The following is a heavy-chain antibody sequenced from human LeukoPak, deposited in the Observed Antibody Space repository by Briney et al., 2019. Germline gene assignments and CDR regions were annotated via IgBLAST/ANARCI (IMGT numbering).Heavy chain of an antibody. Sequence: SETLSLNCTVSGGSISRYYWSWIRQPPGKGLEWIGYIYYSGSTNYNPSLKSRVTISVDTSKNQFSLKLTSVTAADTAVYYCARALVGYYDSSGDFDYWGQGTLVTVSS. V-gene: IGHV4-59*01. CDR1: GGSISRYY. CDR2: IYYSGST. D-gene: IGHD3-22*01. CDR3: ARALVGYYDSSGDFDY. J-gene: IGHJ4*02.